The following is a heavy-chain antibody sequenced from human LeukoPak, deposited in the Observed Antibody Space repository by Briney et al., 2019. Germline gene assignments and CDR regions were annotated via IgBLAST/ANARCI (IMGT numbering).Heavy chain of an antibody. Sequence: GGSPRLSCAASGFTFSSYAMHWVRQAPGKGLEWVAVISYDGSNKYYADSVKGRCTISRDNSKNTLYLQMNSLRAEDTAVYYCARDLSSLPYYYYGMDVWGQGTTVTVSS. J-gene: IGHJ6*02. CDR3: ARDLSSLPYYYYGMDV. CDR1: GFTFSSYA. D-gene: IGHD2-15*01. V-gene: IGHV3-30-3*01. CDR2: ISYDGSNK.